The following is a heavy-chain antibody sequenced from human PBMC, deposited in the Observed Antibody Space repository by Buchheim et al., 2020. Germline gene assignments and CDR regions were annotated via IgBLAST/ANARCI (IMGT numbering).Heavy chain of an antibody. J-gene: IGHJ6*02. CDR3: AKHLYCSGGSCYSRYYGMDV. CDR1: GFTFSSYE. Sequence: EVQLVESGGGLVQPGGSLRLSCAASGFTFSSYEMNWVRQAPGKGLEWVSYISSSGSTIYYADSVKGRFTISRVNAKNSLYLQMNSLRAEDTAVYYCAKHLYCSGGSCYSRYYGMDVWGQGTT. V-gene: IGHV3-48*03. D-gene: IGHD2-15*01. CDR2: ISSSGSTI.